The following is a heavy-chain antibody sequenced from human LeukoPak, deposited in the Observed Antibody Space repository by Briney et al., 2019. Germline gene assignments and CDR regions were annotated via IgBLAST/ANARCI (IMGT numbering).Heavy chain of an antibody. CDR2: IYSGGTT. J-gene: IGHJ5*02. CDR3: ARDVELATINWFDP. Sequence: PGGSLRLSCAASGFTVSTNYMSWVRQAPGKGLEWVSVIYSGGTTYYGDSVKGRFTISRDNSKNTLYLQMNSLRAEDTAIYYCARDVELATINWFDPWGQGALVTVSS. D-gene: IGHD5-24*01. V-gene: IGHV3-66*01. CDR1: GFTVSTNY.